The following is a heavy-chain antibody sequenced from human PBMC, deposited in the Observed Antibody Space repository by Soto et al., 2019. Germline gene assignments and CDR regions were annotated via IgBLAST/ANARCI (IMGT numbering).Heavy chain of an antibody. D-gene: IGHD2-15*01. Sequence: QVQLVQSGAEVRKPGASVKVSCKASGYTFSTSGMSWLRQAPGQGLEWMGWISTYNGDTNDAPKFQDRVTMTSDTSTSTVYMALRSLRSDDTAVYYCASAGAAPYYYYGMDVWGQGTRVTVSS. CDR1: GYTFSTSG. J-gene: IGHJ6*02. V-gene: IGHV1-18*01. CDR3: ASAGAAPYYYYGMDV. CDR2: ISTYNGDT.